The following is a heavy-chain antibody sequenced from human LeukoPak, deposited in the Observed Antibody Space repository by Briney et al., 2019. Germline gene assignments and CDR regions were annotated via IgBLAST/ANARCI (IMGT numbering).Heavy chain of an antibody. V-gene: IGHV3-7*01. CDR3: VRDPGWGAFDI. CDR1: GFTFSNFW. D-gene: IGHD3-16*01. CDR2: INPDGSTT. Sequence: GGSLRLSCAASGFTFSNFWMSWVRQAPGKGLEWVAIINPDGSTTGYVDSVKGRFTISRDNTKNSLCLQLNSLRAEDTAVYYCVRDPGWGAFDIWGQGTMVTVSS. J-gene: IGHJ3*02.